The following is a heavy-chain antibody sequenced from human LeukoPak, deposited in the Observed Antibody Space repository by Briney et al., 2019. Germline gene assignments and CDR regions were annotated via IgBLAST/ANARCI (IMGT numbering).Heavy chain of an antibody. J-gene: IGHJ4*02. V-gene: IGHV3-30-3*02. CDR2: ISYDGSNK. CDR1: GFTFSSYA. Sequence: GRSLRLSCAASGFTFSSYAMHWVRQAPGKGLEWVAVISYDGSNKYYADSVKGRFTISRDNSKNTLYLQMNSLRAEDTAVYYCAKPLRKHFDYWGQGTLVTVSS. CDR3: AKPLRKHFDY. D-gene: IGHD4-17*01.